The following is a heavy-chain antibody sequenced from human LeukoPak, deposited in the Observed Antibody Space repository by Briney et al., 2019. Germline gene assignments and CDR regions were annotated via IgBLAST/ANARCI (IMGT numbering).Heavy chain of an antibody. CDR2: INHSGST. CDR3: ARGTWNCSGGSCHSSFDY. Sequence: PSETLSLTCAVYGGSFSGYYWSWIRQPPGKGLEWIGEINHSGSTNYNPSLKSRVTISVDTSKNQFSLKLSSVTAADTAVYYCARGTWNCSGGSCHSSFDYWGQGTLVTVSS. J-gene: IGHJ4*02. CDR1: GGSFSGYY. D-gene: IGHD2-15*01. V-gene: IGHV4-34*01.